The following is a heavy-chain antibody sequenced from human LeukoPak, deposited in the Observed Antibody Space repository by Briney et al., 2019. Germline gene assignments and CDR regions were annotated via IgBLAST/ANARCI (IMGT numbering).Heavy chain of an antibody. CDR2: LYYSGST. J-gene: IGHJ4*02. D-gene: IGHD3-22*01. CDR1: DGSTSSSNYY. V-gene: IGHV4-39*07. Sequence: SETLSLTCTVSDGSTSSSNYYWGWIRQPPGKGLEWIGSLYYSGSTYYNPSLKSRVTISVDTSKNQFSLKLSSVTAADTAVYYCARVEMYYYDSSGYSFDYWGQGTLVTVSS. CDR3: ARVEMYYYDSSGYSFDY.